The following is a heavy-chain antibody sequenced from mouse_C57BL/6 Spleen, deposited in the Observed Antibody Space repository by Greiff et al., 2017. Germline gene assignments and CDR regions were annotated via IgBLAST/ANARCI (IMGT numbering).Heavy chain of an antibody. D-gene: IGHD1-1*01. CDR1: GYSITSGYY. J-gene: IGHJ2*01. V-gene: IGHV3-6*01. CDR2: ISYDGSN. CDR3: ARTLLRSHCFDY. Sequence: DVKLVESGPGLVKPSQSLSLTCSVTGYSITSGYYWNWIRQFPGNKLEWMGYISYDGSNNYNPSLKNRISITRDTSKYQFFLKLNSVTTEDTATYYCARTLLRSHCFDYWGQGTPLTVSS.